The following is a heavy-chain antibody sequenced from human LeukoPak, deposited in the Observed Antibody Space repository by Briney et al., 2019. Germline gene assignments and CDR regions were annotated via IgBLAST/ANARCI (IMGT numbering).Heavy chain of an antibody. CDR1: GGSISSYY. CDR3: AKARCSSTSCPKDY. Sequence: ETLSLTCTVSGGSISSYYWSWVRQAPGKGLEWVSAISGSGGSTYYADSVKGRFTISRDNSKNTLYLQMNSLRAEDTAVYYCAKARCSSTSCPKDYWGQGTLVTVSS. J-gene: IGHJ4*02. V-gene: IGHV3-23*01. CDR2: ISGSGGST. D-gene: IGHD2-2*01.